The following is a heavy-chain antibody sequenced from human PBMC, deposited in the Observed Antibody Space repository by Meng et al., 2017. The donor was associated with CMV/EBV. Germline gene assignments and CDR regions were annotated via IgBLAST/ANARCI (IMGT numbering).Heavy chain of an antibody. V-gene: IGHV4-39*07. D-gene: IGHD3-9*01. Sequence: SETLSLTCTVSGGSVSSGSYYWGWIRQPPGKGLEWIGSIYYSGSTYYNPSLKSRVTISVDTSKNQFSLKLSSVTAADTAVYYCARDPPYYDILTGYLPSYYFDYWGQGTLVTVSS. J-gene: IGHJ4*02. CDR1: GGSVSSGSYY. CDR2: IYYSGST. CDR3: ARDPPYYDILTGYLPSYYFDY.